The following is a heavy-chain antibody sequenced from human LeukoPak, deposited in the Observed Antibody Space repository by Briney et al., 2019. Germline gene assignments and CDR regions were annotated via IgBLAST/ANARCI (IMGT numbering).Heavy chain of an antibody. D-gene: IGHD4-17*01. Sequence: WGSLRLSCAASGFTFSSYAMSWVRQAPGKGLEWVSSIGGSGDNTFYADSVKDRFTISRDNSKNTLFLQMNSLRAEDTAVYYCAKGRGTTVTSAANYWGQGTLVTLSS. CDR1: GFTFSSYA. CDR3: AKGRGTTVTSAANY. CDR2: IGGSGDNT. J-gene: IGHJ4*02. V-gene: IGHV3-23*01.